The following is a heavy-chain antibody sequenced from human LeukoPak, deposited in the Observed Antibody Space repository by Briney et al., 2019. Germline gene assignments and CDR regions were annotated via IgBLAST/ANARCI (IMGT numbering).Heavy chain of an antibody. CDR2: IYYSGDT. J-gene: IGHJ3*02. CDR1: RGSISGYS. V-gene: IGHV4-59*01. D-gene: IGHD3-22*01. Sequence: PSETLSLTCTVSRGSISGYSWSWIRQSPGGGLEWIGYIYYSGDTAYNPSLKSRVTISVDTSKNQFSLELSSVTAADTAVFYCASLTTADAFDIWGQGTMVTVSS. CDR3: ASLTTADAFDI.